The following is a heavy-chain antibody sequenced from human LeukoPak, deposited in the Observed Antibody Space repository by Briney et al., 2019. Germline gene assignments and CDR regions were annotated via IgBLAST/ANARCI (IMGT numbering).Heavy chain of an antibody. D-gene: IGHD2-2*01. CDR3: PKLYCSSTGCYDY. CDR1: GFTFSSYA. CDR2: ISASGTST. J-gene: IGHJ4*02. Sequence: GGSLRLSCAASGFTFSSYAMSWVRQAPGKGLEWVSGISASGTSTYYVDSVKGRFTIYRENSKNTLYLQMNSVRAEDTAVYYCPKLYCSSTGCYDYWGQGTLVTVSS. V-gene: IGHV3-23*01.